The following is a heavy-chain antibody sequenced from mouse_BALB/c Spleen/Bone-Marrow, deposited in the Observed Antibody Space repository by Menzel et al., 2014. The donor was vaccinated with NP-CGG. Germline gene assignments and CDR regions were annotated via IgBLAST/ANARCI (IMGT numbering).Heavy chain of an antibody. CDR2: INPDSSTI. CDR3: SRLGYYGGFAY. J-gene: IGHJ3*01. D-gene: IGHD2-3*01. CDR1: GFDLSRYW. V-gene: IGHV4-1*02. Sequence: DVQLVESGGGLVHPGGSLKLSCAASGFDLSRYWMGWVRQAPGKGLEWIGEINPDSSTINYTPSLKDKFIISRDNAKNXLYLQMSKVRSEDTALYYCSRLGYYGGFAYWGQGTLVTVSA.